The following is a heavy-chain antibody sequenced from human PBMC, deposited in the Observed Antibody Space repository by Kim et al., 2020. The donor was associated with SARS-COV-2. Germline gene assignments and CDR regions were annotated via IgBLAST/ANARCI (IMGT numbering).Heavy chain of an antibody. D-gene: IGHD5-12*01. CDR3: AKQGDIVERNTYYGMDL. V-gene: IGHV3-30*18. CDR2: ISYEGSKK. Sequence: GGSLRLSCAASGFSFNNYGMHWVRQAPGKGLEWVAFISYEGSKKQYLDSLKGRFTVSRDYSKNTLYLQMNSLTAEDTAVYYCAKQGDIVERNTYYGMDLWGQGTTVTVPS. CDR1: GFSFNNYG. J-gene: IGHJ6*02.